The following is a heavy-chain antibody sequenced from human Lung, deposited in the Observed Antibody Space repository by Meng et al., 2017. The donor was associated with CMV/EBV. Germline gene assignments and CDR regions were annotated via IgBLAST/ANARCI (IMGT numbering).Heavy chain of an antibody. D-gene: IGHD6-19*01. CDR3: ARPFTSGWYNWFDP. Sequence: ASVXVSXKASGYTFTNNGVSWLRQARGQGPEWMGWINTNNGNRNYAQKFQGRVILTTDTSTNTAYMELTSLTSDDTAVYYCARPFTSGWYNWFDPWGQGTLVTVPQ. CDR2: INTNNGNR. J-gene: IGHJ5*02. V-gene: IGHV1-18*01. CDR1: GYTFTNNG.